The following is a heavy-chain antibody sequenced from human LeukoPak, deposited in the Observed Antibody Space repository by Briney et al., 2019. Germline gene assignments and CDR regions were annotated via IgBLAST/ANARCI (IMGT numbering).Heavy chain of an antibody. CDR3: ARGQQDCQTSLGILRCAFDI. V-gene: IGHV1-2*04. CDR2: INSNSGGT. Sequence: ASVKVSCKASGYTFTGYYINWMRQAPGQGLEWMGWINSNSGGTNYAQKIQGCVTMPRATSTSTAYMDLSRLRSDDTAVYYCARGQQDCQTSLGILRCAFDIWGQGTMATVSS. D-gene: IGHD3-16*01. CDR1: GYTFTGYY. J-gene: IGHJ3*02.